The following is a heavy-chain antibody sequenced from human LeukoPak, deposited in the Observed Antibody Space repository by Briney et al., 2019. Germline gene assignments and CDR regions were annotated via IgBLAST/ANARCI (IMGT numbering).Heavy chain of an antibody. D-gene: IGHD3-10*01. J-gene: IGHJ6*02. V-gene: IGHV3-21*04. CDR2: ISGSGGST. Sequence: PGGSLRLSCAASGFSFSSYLMHWVRQAPGKGLEWVSAISGSGGSTYYADSVKGRFTISRDNAKNSLYLQMNSLRAEDTAVYYCATNMVRGVMDDYYYYYGMDVRGQGTTVTVSS. CDR3: ATNMVRGVMDDYYYYYGMDV. CDR1: GFSFSSYL.